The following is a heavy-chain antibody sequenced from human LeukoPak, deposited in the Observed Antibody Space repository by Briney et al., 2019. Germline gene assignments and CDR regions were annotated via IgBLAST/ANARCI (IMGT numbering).Heavy chain of an antibody. CDR3: ARAPNWWFDP. V-gene: IGHV1-8*01. CDR2: MNPNSGNT. J-gene: IGHJ5*02. Sequence: ASVKVSCKASGYTFTSYDINWVRQATGQGLEWMGWMNPNSGNTGHAQKFPGRVTMTRNTSISTAYMELSSLRSEDTAVYYCARAPNWWFDPWGQGTLVSVSP. CDR1: GYTFTSYD.